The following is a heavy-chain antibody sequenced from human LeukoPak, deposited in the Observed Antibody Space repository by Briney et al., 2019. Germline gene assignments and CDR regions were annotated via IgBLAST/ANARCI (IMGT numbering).Heavy chain of an antibody. CDR3: VRYSSSWYTGPRGFDY. D-gene: IGHD6-13*01. CDR2: IRYDGSNK. CDR1: GFTFSSYG. V-gene: IGHV3-30*02. Sequence: GRSLRLSCAASGFTFSSYGMHWVRQAPGKGLEWVAFIRYDGSNKYYADSVKGRFTISRDNSKNTLYLQMNSLRAEDTAVYYCVRYSSSWYTGPRGFDYWGQGTLVTVSS. J-gene: IGHJ4*02.